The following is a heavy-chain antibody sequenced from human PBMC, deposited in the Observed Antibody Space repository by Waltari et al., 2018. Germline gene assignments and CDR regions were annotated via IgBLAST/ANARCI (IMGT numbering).Heavy chain of an antibody. J-gene: IGHJ4*02. CDR3: AKDGMTGTIDY. CDR2: ISSSVSPI. CDR1: GFTFSDYY. Sequence: QVQLVESGGGLVKPGGSLRLSCAASGFTFSDYYMAWIRQAPGKGLEWVSYISSSVSPIFYADSVKGRFTISRDNAKNSLYLQMNSLRAEDTAVYYCAKDGMTGTIDYWGQGILVTVSS. V-gene: IGHV3-11*04. D-gene: IGHD1-7*01.